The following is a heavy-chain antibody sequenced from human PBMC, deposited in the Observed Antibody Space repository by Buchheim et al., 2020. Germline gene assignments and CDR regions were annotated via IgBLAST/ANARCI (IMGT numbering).Heavy chain of an antibody. J-gene: IGHJ5*02. CDR3: ARVGTGDSSGYYSSWFDP. Sequence: QLQLQESGSGLVKPSQTLSLTCAVSGGSISSGGYSWSWIRQPPGKGLEWIGYIYHSGSTYYNPSLKSRVTISVDRSKNQFSLKLSSVTAADTAVYYCARVGTGDSSGYYSSWFDPWGQGTL. D-gene: IGHD3-22*01. CDR1: GGSISSGGYS. V-gene: IGHV4-30-2*01. CDR2: IYHSGST.